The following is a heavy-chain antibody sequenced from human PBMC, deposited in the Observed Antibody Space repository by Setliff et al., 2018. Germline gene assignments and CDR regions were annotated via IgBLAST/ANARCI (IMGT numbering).Heavy chain of an antibody. D-gene: IGHD6-19*01. CDR3: ARVRQWLAHYMDV. CDR1: GFTFSSYS. J-gene: IGHJ6*03. Sequence: LRLSCAASGFTFSSYSMNWVRQAPGKGLEWVSYSSSGSAMYYADSVKGRFTISRDNAKNLLYLQMNSLRAEDTAVYYCARVRQWLAHYMDVWGKGTTVTVSS. CDR2: SSSGSAM. V-gene: IGHV3-48*01.